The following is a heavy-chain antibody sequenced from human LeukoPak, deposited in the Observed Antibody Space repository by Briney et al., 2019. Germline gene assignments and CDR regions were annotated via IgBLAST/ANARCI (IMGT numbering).Heavy chain of an antibody. CDR1: RFPFSIYE. Sequence: GGSLRLSCVVSRFPFSIYEMNWVRQAPGKGLEWVSNIHSSGTVKYYSDSVRGRFSISRDNAKSSLYLQMNSLRVEDTAVYYCALLTVASDFDYWGQGALVTVSS. CDR3: ALLTVASDFDY. V-gene: IGHV3-48*03. J-gene: IGHJ4*02. D-gene: IGHD5-12*01. CDR2: IHSSGTVK.